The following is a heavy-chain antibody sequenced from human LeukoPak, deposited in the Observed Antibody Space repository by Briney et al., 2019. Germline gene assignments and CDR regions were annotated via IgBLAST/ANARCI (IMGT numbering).Heavy chain of an antibody. D-gene: IGHD3-22*01. Sequence: GGSLRLSCAASGFTFSSYAMSWVRQSTGKGLEWGSSTSGDGGATYYSNSVKGRFTISRDNSRNTLYLQMNTLRSEDTAVYYCAKDRPNYYGSNGHYSRRDGAYWGQGTLVTVSS. CDR1: GFTFSSYA. V-gene: IGHV3-23*01. J-gene: IGHJ4*02. CDR3: AKDRPNYYGSNGHYSRRDGAY. CDR2: TSGDGGAT.